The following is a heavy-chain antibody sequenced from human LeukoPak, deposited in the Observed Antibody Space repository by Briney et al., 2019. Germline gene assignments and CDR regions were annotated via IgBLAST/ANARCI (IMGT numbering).Heavy chain of an antibody. CDR1: GGSISSYY. D-gene: IGHD1-26*01. J-gene: IGHJ2*01. CDR2: IYYSGST. CDR3: ASGGGSYGRWYFDL. V-gene: IGHV4-59*01. Sequence: SETQSLTCTVSGGSISSYYWSWIRQPPGKGLEWIGYIYYSGSTNYNPSLKSRVTISVDTSKNQFSLKLSSVTAADTAVYYCASGGGSYGRWYFDLWGRGTLVTVSS.